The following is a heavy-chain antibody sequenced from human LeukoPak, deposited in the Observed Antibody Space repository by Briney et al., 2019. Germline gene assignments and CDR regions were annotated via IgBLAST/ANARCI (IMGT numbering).Heavy chain of an antibody. CDR1: GFTFGDYA. J-gene: IGHJ4*02. CDR2: IRSKAYGGTT. D-gene: IGHD6-19*01. Sequence: PGRSLRVSCTASGFTFGDYAMSWVRQAPGKGLEWVGFIRSKAYGGTTEYAASVKGRFTISRDDSKSIAYLQMNSLKTEDTAVYYCTRSGATVSGRPFPYDYWGQGTLVTVSS. CDR3: TRSGATVSGRPFPYDY. V-gene: IGHV3-49*04.